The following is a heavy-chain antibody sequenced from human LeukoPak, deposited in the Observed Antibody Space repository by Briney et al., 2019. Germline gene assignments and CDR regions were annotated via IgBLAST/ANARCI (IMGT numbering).Heavy chain of an antibody. Sequence: ASVKVSCKASGYTFTGYYMHWVRQAPGQGLEWMGRINPNSGGTNYAQEFQGRVTMTRDTSISTAYMELSRLRSDDTAVYYCARDMSPENSQIDYWGQGTLVTVSS. CDR2: INPNSGGT. CDR3: ARDMSPENSQIDY. V-gene: IGHV1-2*06. CDR1: GYTFTGYY. J-gene: IGHJ4*02. D-gene: IGHD3-10*02.